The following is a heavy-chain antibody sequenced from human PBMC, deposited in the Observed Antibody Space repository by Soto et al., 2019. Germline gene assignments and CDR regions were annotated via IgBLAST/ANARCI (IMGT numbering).Heavy chain of an antibody. J-gene: IGHJ6*02. CDR1: GYRFTGYG. CDR2: INPKSGAT. Sequence: QVQLVQSGAAVKKPGASLKVSCKASGYRFTGYGLHWVRQDPGQGLQWMGWINPKSGATDYAQKFQGRVTMTREMSTNTAYLELSGLRSDDTADDTAVYYCAKSNYGGDDYFQYGLDVSGQGTTVIVSS. V-gene: IGHV1-2*02. D-gene: IGHD2-21*02. CDR3: VYYCAKSNYGGDDYFQYGLDV.